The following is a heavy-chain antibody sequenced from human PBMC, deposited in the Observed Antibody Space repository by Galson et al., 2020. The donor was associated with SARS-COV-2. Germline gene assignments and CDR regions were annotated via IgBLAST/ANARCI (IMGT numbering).Heavy chain of an antibody. D-gene: IGHD6-6*01. CDR3: SRAEYSSSHYLDYYMDG. V-gene: IGHV4-59*01. Sequence: SETLSLTCTISGGFISSFYWSWIRQPPGKGLEWIGYINNIGSTNYNPSLKTRVILSVDTSNNQFTLKLNSATAAGTAVYFLSRAEYSSSHYLDYYMDGWGKGTTVTVSS. J-gene: IGHJ6*03. CDR1: GGFISSFY. CDR2: INNIGST.